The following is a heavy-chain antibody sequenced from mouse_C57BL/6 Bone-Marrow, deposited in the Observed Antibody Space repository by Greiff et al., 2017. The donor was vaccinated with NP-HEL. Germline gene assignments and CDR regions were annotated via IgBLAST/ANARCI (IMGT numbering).Heavy chain of an antibody. CDR3: ARDRYGFAY. J-gene: IGHJ3*01. Sequence: DVMLVESGGGLVKPGGSLQLSCAASGFTFSSYAMSWVRQTPEKRLEWVATISDGGRYTYYPDNVKGRFTISRDNAKNNLYLQMSHLKSEDTAMYYCARDRYGFAYWGQGTLVTVSA. CDR1: GFTFSSYA. D-gene: IGHD1-1*02. CDR2: ISDGGRYT. V-gene: IGHV5-4*01.